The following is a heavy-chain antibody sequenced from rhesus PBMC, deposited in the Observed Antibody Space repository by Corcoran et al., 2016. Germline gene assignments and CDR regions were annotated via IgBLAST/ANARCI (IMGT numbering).Heavy chain of an antibody. CDR1: GGPLSGYS. J-gene: IGHJ5-2*02. Sequence: QVQLQESGPGVVKPSETLSPTCAVSGGPLSGYSLWSWLRQPPGTGMEWIGYIGGSSGSTNYNPSLKNRVTISKDTSKNQFSLKLSSVTAADTAVYYCASDYYSGSYYNSLDVWGRGVLVTVSS. D-gene: IGHD3-16*01. V-gene: IGHV4-127*01. CDR2: IGGSSGST. CDR3: ASDYYSGSYYNSLDV.